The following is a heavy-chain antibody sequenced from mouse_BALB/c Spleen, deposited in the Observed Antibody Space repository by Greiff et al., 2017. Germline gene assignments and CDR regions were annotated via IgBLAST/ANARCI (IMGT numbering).Heavy chain of an antibody. CDR2: IYPGGGYT. CDR3: ANYCYGCGGFAY. CDR1: GYTFTNYW. Sequence: QVQLQQSGAELVRPGTSVKISCKASGYTFTNYWLGWVKQRPGHGLEWIGDIYPGGGYTNYNEKFKGKATLTADTSSSTAYMQLSSLTSEDSAVYFCANYCYGCGGFAYWGQGTLVTVSA. V-gene: IGHV1-63*02. D-gene: IGHD1-2*01. J-gene: IGHJ3*01.